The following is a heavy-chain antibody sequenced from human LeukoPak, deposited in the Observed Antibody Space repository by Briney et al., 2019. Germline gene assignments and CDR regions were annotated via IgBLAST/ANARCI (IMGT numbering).Heavy chain of an antibody. D-gene: IGHD3-22*01. V-gene: IGHV1-18*01. J-gene: IGHJ4*02. CDR3: ARSYYYDSSGYDPVGFDY. CDR2: ISAYNGNT. Sequence: ASVKVSCEASGYTFTSYGISWVRQAPGQGLEWMGWISAYNGNTNYAQKFQGRVTITADESTSTAYMELSSLRSEDTAVYYCARSYYYDSSGYDPVGFDYWGQGTLVTVSS. CDR1: GYTFTSYG.